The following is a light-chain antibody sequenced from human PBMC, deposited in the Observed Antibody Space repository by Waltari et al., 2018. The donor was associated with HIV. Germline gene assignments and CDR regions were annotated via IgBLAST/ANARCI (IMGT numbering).Light chain of an antibody. CDR3: QSYDSSLSGFVV. Sequence: QSVLTQPPSVSGAPGQRVTISCTGSISNIRAGYAVHWYQQLPGTAPKVLIYGNTNRPSGVPDRFSGSKSGTSASLAITGLQAEDEADYYCQSYDSSLSGFVVFGGGTKVTVL. CDR2: GNT. V-gene: IGLV1-40*01. CDR1: ISNIRAGYA. J-gene: IGLJ2*01.